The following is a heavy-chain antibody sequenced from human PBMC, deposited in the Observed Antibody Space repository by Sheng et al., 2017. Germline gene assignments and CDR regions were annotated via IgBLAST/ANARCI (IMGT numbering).Heavy chain of an antibody. CDR2: IYHSGST. V-gene: IGHV4-38-2*01. J-gene: IGHJ2*01. CDR1: GYSISSGYY. CDR3: ARVPPDWYFDL. Sequence: QVQLQESGPGLVKPSETLSLTCAVSGYSISSGYYWGWIRQPPGKGLEWIGSIYHSGSTYYNPSLKSRVTISVDTSKNQFSLKLSSVTAADTAVYYCARVPPDWYFDLWGRGTLVTVSS.